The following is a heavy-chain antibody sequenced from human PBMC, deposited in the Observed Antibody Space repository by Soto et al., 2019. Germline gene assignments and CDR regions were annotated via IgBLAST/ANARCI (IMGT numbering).Heavy chain of an antibody. J-gene: IGHJ4*02. Sequence: QITLKESDPTLVKPTQTLTLTCTFSGFSLDSPAVGVNWIRQPPGKALEWLGLIYWDDDKQYNPSLKSRLTITRDTSKNQEVLTMTNMDPVDTATYYCGHGSGWLSDYWGQGTLVTVSS. CDR3: GHGSGWLSDY. CDR2: IYWDDDK. CDR1: GFSLDSPAVG. V-gene: IGHV2-5*02. D-gene: IGHD6-19*01.